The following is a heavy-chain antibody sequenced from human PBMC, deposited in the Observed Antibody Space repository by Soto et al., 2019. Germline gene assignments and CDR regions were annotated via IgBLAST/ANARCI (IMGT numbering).Heavy chain of an antibody. CDR3: TRAFYQQWLVPALIDY. CDR2: IRSKAYGGTT. CDR1: GFTFGDYA. V-gene: IGHV3-49*03. D-gene: IGHD6-19*01. Sequence: GGSLRLSCTASGFTFGDYAMSWFRQAPGKGLEWVGFIRSKAYGGTTEYAASVKGRFTISRDDSKSIAYMQMNSLKTEDTAVYYCTRAFYQQWLVPALIDYWGQGTLVTVS. J-gene: IGHJ4*02.